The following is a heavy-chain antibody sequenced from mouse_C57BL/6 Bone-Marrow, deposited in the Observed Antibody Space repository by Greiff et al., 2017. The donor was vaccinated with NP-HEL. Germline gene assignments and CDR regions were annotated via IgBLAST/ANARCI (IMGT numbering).Heavy chain of an antibody. J-gene: IGHJ2*01. CDR1: GFTFSSYA. CDR3: AREGSGY. V-gene: IGHV5-4*01. D-gene: IGHD4-1*01. Sequence: EVQLVESGGGLVKPGGSLKLSCAASGFTFSSYAMSWVRQTPEKRLEWVATISDGGSYTYYPDNVKGRFTISRDNAKNNLYLQMSHLKSEDTAMYYCAREGSGYWGQGTTLTVSS. CDR2: ISDGGSYT.